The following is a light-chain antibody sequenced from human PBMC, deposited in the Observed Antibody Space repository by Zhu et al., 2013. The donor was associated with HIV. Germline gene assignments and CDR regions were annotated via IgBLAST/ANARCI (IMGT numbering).Light chain of an antibody. Sequence: EIVLTQSPGTLSLSPGERATLSCRASQSVGASYLAWYQQKSGQAPRLLIYAASSRATGIPDRFSGSGSGTDFTLTISRLEPEDFAVYYCQHRANWPQSFGQGTKLEI. J-gene: IGKJ2*03. V-gene: IGKV3D-20*02. CDR2: AAS. CDR3: QHRANWPQS. CDR1: QSVGASY.